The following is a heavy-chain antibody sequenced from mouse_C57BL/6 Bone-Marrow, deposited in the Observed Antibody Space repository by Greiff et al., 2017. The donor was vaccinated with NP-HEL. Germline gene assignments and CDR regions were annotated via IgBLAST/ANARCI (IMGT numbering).Heavy chain of an antibody. CDR2: IYPGSGNT. CDR1: GYSFTSYY. D-gene: IGHD1-1*01. CDR3: ARRNYEVYAMDY. J-gene: IGHJ4*01. Sequence: QVQLKESGPELVKPGASVKISCKASGYSFTSYYIHWVKQRPGQGLEWIGWIYPGSGNTKYNEKFKGKATLTADTSSSTAYMQLSSLTSEDSAVYYCARRNYEVYAMDYWGQGTSVTVSS. V-gene: IGHV1-66*01.